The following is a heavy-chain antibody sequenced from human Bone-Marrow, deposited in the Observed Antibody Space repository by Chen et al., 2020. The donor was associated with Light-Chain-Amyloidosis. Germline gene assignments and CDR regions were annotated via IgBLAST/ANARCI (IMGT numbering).Heavy chain of an antibody. D-gene: IGHD3-22*01. V-gene: IGHV3-23*04. CDR1: GFTFSSSA. CDR2: IRCSGGST. J-gene: IGHJ4*02. Sequence: EVQLVESGGGLVQPGGCLRLSCAASGFTFSSSAMSWVRQAPGKGLEWVSGIRCSGGSTYYADSVKGRFTISRDNSKNTLYLQMNSLRAEDTAVYYCAKVGITMIVVVITPYFDYWGQGTLVTVSS. CDR3: AKVGITMIVVVITPYFDY.